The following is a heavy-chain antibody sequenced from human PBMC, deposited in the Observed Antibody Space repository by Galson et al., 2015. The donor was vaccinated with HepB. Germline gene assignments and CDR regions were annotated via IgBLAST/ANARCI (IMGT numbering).Heavy chain of an antibody. D-gene: IGHD2-8*02. V-gene: IGHV3-23*01. CDR2: FYAGGDVT. Sequence: SLRLSCAVSGFTLRNEVMSWVRQAPGKGLEWVSGFYAGGDVTSQADSVKGRFTISRDRSKNIVYLQMNGLRAEDSAIYYCASESGPCTGVPCYRAFEYWGQGALVTVSS. J-gene: IGHJ4*02. CDR1: GFTLRNEV. CDR3: ASESGPCTGVPCYRAFEY.